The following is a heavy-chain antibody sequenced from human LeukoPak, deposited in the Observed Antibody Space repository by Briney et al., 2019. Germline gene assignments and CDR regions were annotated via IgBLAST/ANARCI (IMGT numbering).Heavy chain of an antibody. J-gene: IGHJ4*02. CDR3: ARDYYDSSGYYEVGY. CDR2: INAGNGNT. D-gene: IGHD3-22*01. Sequence: RASVKVSCKASGYTFTSYAMHWVRQAPGQRLERMGWINAGNGNTKYSQKFQGRVTITRDTSASTAYMELSSLRSEDTAVYYCARDYYDSSGYYEVGYWGQGTLVTVSS. V-gene: IGHV1-3*01. CDR1: GYTFTSYA.